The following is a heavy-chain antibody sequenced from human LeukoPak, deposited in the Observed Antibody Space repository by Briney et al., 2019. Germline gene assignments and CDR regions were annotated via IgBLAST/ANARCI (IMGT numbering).Heavy chain of an antibody. Sequence: GGSLRLSXAASGFTFSSHRMNWVRQAPGKGLEWVSDISSSSSSIHYADSVKGRFTISRDNAKNSLYLQIDSLRAEDTAVYYCAGGVVAAGGSYYYYMDVWGKGTTVTVSS. D-gene: IGHD6-13*01. CDR1: GFTFSSHR. CDR2: ISSSSSSI. CDR3: AGGVVAAGGSYYYYMDV. V-gene: IGHV3-48*01. J-gene: IGHJ6*03.